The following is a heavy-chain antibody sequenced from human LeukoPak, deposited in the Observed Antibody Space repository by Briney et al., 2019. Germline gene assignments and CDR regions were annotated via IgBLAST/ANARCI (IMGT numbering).Heavy chain of an antibody. J-gene: IGHJ4*02. D-gene: IGHD5-18*01. CDR1: GLTLGGHD. Sequence: GGSLRLSCTASGLTLGGHDMHWVRQTTGDGLEWVAAVSAGHHAFYAGSVRGRFTVSREDAKNSLFLQMNSLRAGDTAIYYCVREARGYHYTYFDYWGQGSLVSVSS. CDR3: VREARGYHYTYFDY. CDR2: VSAGHHA. V-gene: IGHV3-13*01.